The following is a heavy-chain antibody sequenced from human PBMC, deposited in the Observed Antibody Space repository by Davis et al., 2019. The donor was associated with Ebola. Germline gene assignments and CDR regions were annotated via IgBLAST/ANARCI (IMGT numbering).Heavy chain of an antibody. J-gene: IGHJ1*01. D-gene: IGHD3-22*01. CDR1: GFTFDDFG. V-gene: IGHV3-20*04. Sequence: PGGSLRLSCAASGFTFDDFGMSWVRQAPGKGLEWVSGINWNGRSTVYADSVKGRFTISRANAKNSLYLQMNRLTAEDTAFYYCATGVTHYDGSPHWGQGTLVTVSS. CDR2: INWNGRST. CDR3: ATGVTHYDGSPH.